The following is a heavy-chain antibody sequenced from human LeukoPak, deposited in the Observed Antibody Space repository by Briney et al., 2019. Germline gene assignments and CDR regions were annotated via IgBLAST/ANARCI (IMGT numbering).Heavy chain of an antibody. V-gene: IGHV4-59*01. CDR3: AGATSTSLGFRYFDY. Sequence: PSETLSLTCSDSGGSLSGYYWNWIRQPPGTGLEWIGYVYYTGSTNYNPSLKSRVTISLDTSENQFSLRLNSVTAADAAVYYCAGATSTSLGFRYFDYWGQGALVTVSS. CDR2: VYYTGST. J-gene: IGHJ4*02. D-gene: IGHD3-3*02. CDR1: GGSLSGYY.